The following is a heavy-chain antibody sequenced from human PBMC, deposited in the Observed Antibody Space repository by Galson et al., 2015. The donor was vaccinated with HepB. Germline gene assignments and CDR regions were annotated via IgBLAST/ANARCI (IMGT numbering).Heavy chain of an antibody. J-gene: IGHJ5*02. CDR3: ARAAYYDFWCGYFSA. V-gene: IGHV1-2*02. D-gene: IGHD3-3*01. CDR1: GYTFTGYY. CDR2: INPNSGGT. Sequence: SVKVSCKASGYTFTGYYMHWVRQAPGQGLEWMGWINPNSGGTNYAQKFQGRVTMTRDTSISTAYMELSRLRSDDTAVYYCARAAYYDFWCGYFSAWGQGTLVTASS.